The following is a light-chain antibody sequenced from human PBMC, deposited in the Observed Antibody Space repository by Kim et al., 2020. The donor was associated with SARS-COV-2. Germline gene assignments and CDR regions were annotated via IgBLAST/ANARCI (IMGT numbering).Light chain of an antibody. CDR2: DAS. Sequence: PAENATPSCRAXRRXASPLAWYXQXPGPAPRLLICDASNRATGIPARFSGGGSGTDFTLTISSLEPXXFAVYYCLXRRDWPLTFGGGTXVDIK. CDR1: RRXASP. CDR3: LXRRDWPLT. V-gene: IGKV3-11*01. J-gene: IGKJ4*01.